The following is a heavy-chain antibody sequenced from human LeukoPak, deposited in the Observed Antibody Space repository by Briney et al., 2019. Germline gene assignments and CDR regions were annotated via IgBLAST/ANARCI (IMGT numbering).Heavy chain of an antibody. CDR2: ISYDGSNK. CDR3: ARDRSSGWYRRGGDAFDI. D-gene: IGHD6-19*01. J-gene: IGHJ3*02. Sequence: GGSLRLSCAASGFTFSSYAMHCVRQAPGKGLEWVAVISYDGSNKYYADSVKGRFTISRDNSKNTLYLQMNSLRAEDTAVYYCARDRSSGWYRRGGDAFDIWGQGTMVTVSS. CDR1: GFTFSSYA. V-gene: IGHV3-30-3*01.